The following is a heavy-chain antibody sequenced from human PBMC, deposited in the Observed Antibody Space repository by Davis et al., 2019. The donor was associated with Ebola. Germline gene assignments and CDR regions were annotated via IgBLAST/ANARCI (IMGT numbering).Heavy chain of an antibody. CDR1: GSTSSSYA. V-gene: IGHV3-30-3*01. Sequence: PAGSLTLSCAASGSTSSSYAMHWVRQAPGKGLEWVAVISYDGSNKYYADSVKGRFTISRDNSKNTLYLQMNSLRAEDTAVYYCADVFGVPVWGRGTTVTVTS. CDR3: ADVFGVPV. J-gene: IGHJ6*04. D-gene: IGHD3-3*01. CDR2: ISYDGSNK.